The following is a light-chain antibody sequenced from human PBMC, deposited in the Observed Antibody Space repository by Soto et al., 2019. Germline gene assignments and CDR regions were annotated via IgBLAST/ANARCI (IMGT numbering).Light chain of an antibody. CDR2: EIS. V-gene: IGLV2-14*01. CDR1: SSDVGASDF. Sequence: QSALTQPASVSESPGKSITISCTGTSSDVGASDFVSWYQQHPGKAPELIIYEISNRPSGVSSRFSGSKSGNTASLTISGLQAEDESDYSCSSYTTSHTLVFGGGTKLTVL. CDR3: SSYTTSHTLV. J-gene: IGLJ2*01.